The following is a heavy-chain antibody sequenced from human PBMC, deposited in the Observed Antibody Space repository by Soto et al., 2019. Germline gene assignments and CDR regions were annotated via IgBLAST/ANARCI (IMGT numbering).Heavy chain of an antibody. CDR1: GFTFNNAW. V-gene: IGHV3-15*01. CDR3: TRSDDYIWGNYRPFDY. J-gene: IGHJ4*02. CDR2: IKRRADGGTT. D-gene: IGHD3-16*02. Sequence: GGSLRLSCAASGFTFNNAWMSWVRQAPGKGLEWVGRIKRRADGGTTDYAAPVKGRFTISRDDSKNTLYLQMNSLRTEDTAVYYCTRSDDYIWGNYRPFDYWGQGA.